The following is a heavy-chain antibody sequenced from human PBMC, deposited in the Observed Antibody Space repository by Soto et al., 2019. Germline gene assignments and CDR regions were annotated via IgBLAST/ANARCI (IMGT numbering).Heavy chain of an antibody. CDR1: GGSISSYY. J-gene: IGHJ3*02. D-gene: IGHD3-10*01. CDR3: ARVTPFYYGSGSYVDI. V-gene: IGHV4-59*01. Sequence: QVQLQESGPGLVKPSETLSLTCTVSGGSISSYYWSWIRQPPGKGLEWIGYIYYSGSTNFNPSLQSRVTISVDTSKNQFSLKLSSVTAADTAVYYCARVTPFYYGSGSYVDIWGQGTMVTVSS. CDR2: IYYSGST.